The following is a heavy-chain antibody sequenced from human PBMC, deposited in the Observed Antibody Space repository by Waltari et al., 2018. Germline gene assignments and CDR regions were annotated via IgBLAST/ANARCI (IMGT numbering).Heavy chain of an antibody. Sequence: QVQLQESGPGLVKPSETLSLACTVSNGSISNSYWSWIRQPPGKGLEWIGYIFHSGSTNYNPSLKIRLSISVDTSKNEFSLKLSSVTAADTAVYYCARGSAYVYDYWGQGTLVTVSS. CDR3: ARGSAYVYDY. J-gene: IGHJ4*02. V-gene: IGHV4-59*01. CDR2: IFHSGST. CDR1: NGSISNSY. D-gene: IGHD3-3*01.